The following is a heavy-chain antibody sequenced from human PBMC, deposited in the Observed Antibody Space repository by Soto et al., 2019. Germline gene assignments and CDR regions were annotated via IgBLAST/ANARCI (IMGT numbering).Heavy chain of an antibody. CDR3: ARGGITMVRGVIKEYNWFDP. D-gene: IGHD3-10*01. Sequence: SETLSLTCTVSGGSISSSSYYWGWIRQPPGKGLEWIGSIYYSGSTYYNPSLKSRVTISVDTSKNQFSLKLSSVTAADTAVYYCARGGITMVRGVIKEYNWFDPWGQGTLVTVSS. CDR2: IYYSGST. J-gene: IGHJ5*02. CDR1: GGSISSSSYY. V-gene: IGHV4-39*01.